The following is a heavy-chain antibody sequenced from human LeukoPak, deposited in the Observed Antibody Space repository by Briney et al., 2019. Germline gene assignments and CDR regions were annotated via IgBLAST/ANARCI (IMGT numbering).Heavy chain of an antibody. CDR3: ARGRAGSSSRYYYMDV. CDR2: ISSSSSYI. J-gene: IGHJ6*03. CDR1: GFTFSSYS. Sequence: PGGSLRLSCAASGFTFSSYSMNWVRQAPGKGLEWVSSISSSSSYIYYADSVKGRFTISRDNAKNSLYLQMNSLRAEDTAVYYCARGRAGSSSRYYYMDVWGKGTTVTVSS. D-gene: IGHD6-6*01. V-gene: IGHV3-21*01.